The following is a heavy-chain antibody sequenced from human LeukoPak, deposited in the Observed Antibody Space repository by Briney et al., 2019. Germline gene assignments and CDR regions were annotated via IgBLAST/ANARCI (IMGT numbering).Heavy chain of an antibody. D-gene: IGHD3-22*01. V-gene: IGHV3-21*01. J-gene: IGHJ4*02. Sequence: GGSLRLSCAASGFTFSSYSMNWVRQAPGKGLEWVSSISSSSSYIYYADSVKGRFTISRDNAKNSLYLQMNSLRAEDTAVYYCARAGSSGYYPDYWGLGTLVTVSS. CDR2: ISSSSSYI. CDR3: ARAGSSGYYPDY. CDR1: GFTFSSYS.